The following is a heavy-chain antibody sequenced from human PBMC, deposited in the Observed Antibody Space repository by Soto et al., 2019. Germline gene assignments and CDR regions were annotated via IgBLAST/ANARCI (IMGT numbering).Heavy chain of an antibody. CDR2: IFYSGNT. Sequence: NPSETLSLTCTVSGGSINTLSYYWAWIRQPPGKGLEWIGSIFYSGNTYYNPSLKSRVTISLDTSKNQFYLMLGFVTATDTAVYHCARIYSRDNFYYYGMDVWGQGTTVTVS. CDR3: ARIYSRDNFYYYGMDV. D-gene: IGHD6-13*01. CDR1: GGSINTLSYY. J-gene: IGHJ6*02. V-gene: IGHV4-39*01.